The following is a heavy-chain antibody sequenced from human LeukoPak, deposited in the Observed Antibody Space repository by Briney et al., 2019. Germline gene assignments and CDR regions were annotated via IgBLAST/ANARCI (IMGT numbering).Heavy chain of an antibody. J-gene: IGHJ4*02. Sequence: SETLSLTCAVYGGSFSGYYWSWIRQPPGKGLEWIGEINHSGSTNYNPSLKSRVTISVDTSKNQFSLKLSSVTAADTAVYYCARGGYCSSTSCPHIDYWGQGTLVTVSS. CDR3: ARGGYCSSTSCPHIDY. CDR1: GGSFSGYY. CDR2: INHSGST. V-gene: IGHV4-34*01. D-gene: IGHD2-2*01.